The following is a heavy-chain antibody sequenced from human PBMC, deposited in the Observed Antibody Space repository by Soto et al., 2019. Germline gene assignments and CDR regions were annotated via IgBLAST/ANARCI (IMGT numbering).Heavy chain of an antibody. J-gene: IGHJ4*02. CDR3: AILIYADPTHK. D-gene: IGHD4-17*01. CDR2: INTGNGIA. CDR1: GYTFTSYT. V-gene: IGHV1-3*04. Sequence: ASVKVSCKTSGYTFTSYTIHWVRQAPGQRPECMGWINTGNGIAKFSQKFQGRVTISRDTSARTVYMELSSLRSEDTAMYYCAILIYADPTHKWGQGTLVTGSS.